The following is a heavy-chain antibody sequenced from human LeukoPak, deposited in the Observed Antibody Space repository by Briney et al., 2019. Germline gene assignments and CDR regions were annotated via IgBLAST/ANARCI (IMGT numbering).Heavy chain of an antibody. D-gene: IGHD2-15*01. CDR3: ARLMPGYCSGGSCYDFEY. CDR2: IYYSGST. CDR1: GGSISSSSYY. Sequence: SETLSLTCTVSGGSISSSSYYWGWIRQPPGKGLGWIGSIYYSGSTYYNPSLKSRVTISVDTSKNQFSLKLSSVTAADTAVYYCARLMPGYCSGGSCYDFEYWGQGTLVTVSS. J-gene: IGHJ4*02. V-gene: IGHV4-39*01.